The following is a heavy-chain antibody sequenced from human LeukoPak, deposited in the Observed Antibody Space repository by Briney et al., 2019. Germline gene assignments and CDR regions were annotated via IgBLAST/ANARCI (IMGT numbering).Heavy chain of an antibody. CDR3: ARNCSGGSCYLGY. D-gene: IGHD2-15*01. CDR1: GGTFSSYA. CDR2: IIPILGTA. Sequence: SVKVSCKASGGTFSSYAISWVRQAPGQGLEWMGGIIPILGTANYAQKFQGRVTITADESTSTAYMELSSLRSEDTAVYYCARNCSGGSCYLGYWGQGTLVTVSS. J-gene: IGHJ4*02. V-gene: IGHV1-69*01.